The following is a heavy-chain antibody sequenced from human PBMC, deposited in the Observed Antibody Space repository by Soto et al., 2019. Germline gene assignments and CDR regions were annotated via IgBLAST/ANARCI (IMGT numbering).Heavy chain of an antibody. D-gene: IGHD3-10*01. CDR3: ARYGSGSYYKVLDY. J-gene: IGHJ4*02. V-gene: IGHV4-59*01. CDR2: IYYSGST. CDR1: GGSISSYY. Sequence: PSETLSLTCTVSGGSISSYYWSWIRQPPWKGLEWIGHIYYSGSTNYNPSLKSRVTISVDTSKNQFSLKLSPVTAADTAVYYCARYGSGSYYKVLDYWGQGTLVTVSS.